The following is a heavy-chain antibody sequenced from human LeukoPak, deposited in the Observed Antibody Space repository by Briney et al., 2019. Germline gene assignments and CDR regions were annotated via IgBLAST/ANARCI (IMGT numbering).Heavy chain of an antibody. V-gene: IGHV3-23*01. CDR3: AKSLLTTATGTGRAFDI. J-gene: IGHJ3*02. Sequence: GGSLRLSCAASGFTFSSYAMSWVRQAPGKGLEWVSAISGSGGSTYYADSVKGRFTISRDNSKNTLYLQMNSLRAEDTAVYYCAKSLLTTATGTGRAFDIWGQGTMVTVSA. CDR1: GFTFSSYA. D-gene: IGHD1-1*01. CDR2: ISGSGGST.